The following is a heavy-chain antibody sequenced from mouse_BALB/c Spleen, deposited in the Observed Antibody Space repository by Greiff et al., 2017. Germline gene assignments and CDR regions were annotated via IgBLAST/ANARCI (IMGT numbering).Heavy chain of an antibody. J-gene: IGHJ4*01. CDR1: GYSFTGYN. CDR2: IDPYYGGT. CDR3: ARRAYGGYAMDY. Sequence: VQLQQSGPELEKPAASVTISCKASGYSFTGYNMNWVKQSNGKSLEWIGNIDPYYGGTSYNQKFKSKATLTVDKSSSTAYMQLRSLTSEDSAVYYCARRAYGGYAMDYWGQGTSGTVSS. D-gene: IGHD6-5*01. V-gene: IGHV1-39*01.